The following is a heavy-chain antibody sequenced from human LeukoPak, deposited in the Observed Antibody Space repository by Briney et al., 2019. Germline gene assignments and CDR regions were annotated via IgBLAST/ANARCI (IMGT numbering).Heavy chain of an antibody. D-gene: IGHD5-18*01. CDR3: ARRWIQLWYGY. CDR2: IYYSGNT. Sequence: PSETLSLTCTVSGGSISSYYWSWIRQPPGKGLEWIGYIYYSGNTNYNPSLKSRVTISVDTSKNQFSLKLSSVTAADTAVYYCARRWIQLWYGYWGQGTLVTVSS. V-gene: IGHV4-59*12. J-gene: IGHJ4*02. CDR1: GGSISSYY.